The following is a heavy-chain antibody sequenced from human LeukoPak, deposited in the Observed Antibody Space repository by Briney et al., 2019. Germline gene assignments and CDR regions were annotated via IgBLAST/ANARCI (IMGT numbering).Heavy chain of an antibody. CDR2: TYQRSKWYN. CDR3: ARSPSPYSSGWYFDY. D-gene: IGHD6-19*01. J-gene: IGHJ4*02. CDR1: GDSISINSAA. Sequence: SQTLSLTCAISGDSISINSAAWNWIRQSPSRGLEWLGRTYQRSKWYNDYAVSVKSRITINPDISKNQFSLQLNSVTPEDTAVYYCARSPSPYSSGWYFDYWGQGTLVTVSS. V-gene: IGHV6-1*01.